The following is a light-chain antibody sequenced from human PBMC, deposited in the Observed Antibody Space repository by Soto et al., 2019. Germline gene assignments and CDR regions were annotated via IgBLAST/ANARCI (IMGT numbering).Light chain of an antibody. CDR3: ASWDDSLNGVV. V-gene: IGLV1-44*01. J-gene: IGLJ2*01. CDR1: NSNIGSNT. Sequence: QSVLTQPPSASGTPGQRVTIFCSGSNSNIGSNTVNWYQQLPGTAPKLLIYSNNQRPSGVPGRFSDSKSGTSASLAISGLQSEDEADYYCASWDDSLNGVVFGGGTKLTVL. CDR2: SNN.